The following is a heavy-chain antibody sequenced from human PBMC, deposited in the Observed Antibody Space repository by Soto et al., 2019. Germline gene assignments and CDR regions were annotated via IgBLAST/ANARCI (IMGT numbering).Heavy chain of an antibody. Sequence: GESLKISCKGSGYSFTSYWIGWVRQMPGKGLEWMGIIYPGDSDTRYSPSFQGQGTISADKSISTAYLQWSSLKASDTAMYYCARQVGVVPAATSGYGMDVWGQGTTVTVSS. CDR2: IYPGDSDT. V-gene: IGHV5-51*01. J-gene: IGHJ6*02. D-gene: IGHD2-2*01. CDR1: GYSFTSYW. CDR3: ARQVGVVPAATSGYGMDV.